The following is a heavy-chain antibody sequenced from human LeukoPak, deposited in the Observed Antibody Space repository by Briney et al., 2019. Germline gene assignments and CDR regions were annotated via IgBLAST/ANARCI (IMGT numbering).Heavy chain of an antibody. Sequence: PGGSLRLSCAASGFTFSDHYMDWVRQAPGKGLEWVGRARNKANSYATEYAASVKGRFTISRDDSENSLYLQMNSLKTEDTVVYHCARVRYCSSTTCRGAFDIWGQGTMVTVSS. J-gene: IGHJ3*02. CDR2: ARNKANSYAT. D-gene: IGHD2-2*01. V-gene: IGHV3-72*01. CDR1: GFTFSDHY. CDR3: ARVRYCSSTTCRGAFDI.